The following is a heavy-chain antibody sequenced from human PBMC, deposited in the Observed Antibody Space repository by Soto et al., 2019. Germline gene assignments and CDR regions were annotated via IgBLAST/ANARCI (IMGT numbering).Heavy chain of an antibody. V-gene: IGHV3-53*02. Sequence: EVQLVETGGGLIQPGGSLRLSCAASGFTVSSNYMSWVRQAPGKGREWVSVIFSGGSTYYADDVKGRFTISRDNSKNTVDLQMNSLRAEDTALYYCTRVLPGYGSSWPREWGQGTLVTVSS. CDR3: TRVLPGYGSSWPRE. J-gene: IGHJ4*02. CDR2: IFSGGST. CDR1: GFTVSSNY. D-gene: IGHD6-13*01.